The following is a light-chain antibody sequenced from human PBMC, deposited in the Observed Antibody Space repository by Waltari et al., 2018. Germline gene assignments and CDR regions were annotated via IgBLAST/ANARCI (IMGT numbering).Light chain of an antibody. J-gene: IGKJ5*01. Sequence: DIQLTQSPSFLSASVGDRVTITCRASQDISSHLAWYQKNPGKAPKLLVYGASTLGSGVPSGLSGGGSGTEFTLTSSSLQPEDFATYYCQQLNSYPITFGQGTRLEIK. CDR3: QQLNSYPIT. V-gene: IGKV1-9*01. CDR1: QDISSH. CDR2: GAS.